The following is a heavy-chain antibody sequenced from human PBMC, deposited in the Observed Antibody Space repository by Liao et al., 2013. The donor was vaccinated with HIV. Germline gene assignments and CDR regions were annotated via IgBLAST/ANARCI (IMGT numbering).Heavy chain of an antibody. CDR3: ARGGGGKGFDS. D-gene: IGHD4-23*01. J-gene: IGHJ4*02. CDR1: GGSFSDYY. Sequence: QVQLQESGPGLVKSSETLSLICTVSGGSFSDYYWTWIRQPAGKGLQWIGRVYYSGSTNYNSSLKSRVTISADTSKNQFSLKVTYVTAADTAVYYCARGGGGKGFDSWGQGILVTVSS. CDR2: VYYSGST. V-gene: IGHV4-4*07.